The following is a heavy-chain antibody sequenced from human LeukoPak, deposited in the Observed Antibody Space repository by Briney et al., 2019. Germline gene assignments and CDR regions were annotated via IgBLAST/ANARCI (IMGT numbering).Heavy chain of an antibody. CDR1: GFTFDDYA. CDR2: ISWNGGSI. J-gene: IGHJ4*02. V-gene: IGHV3-9*01. CDR3: AKGSGRYWTFFDF. D-gene: IGHD1-26*01. Sequence: GGSLRLSCAVSGFTFDDYAMHWVRQAPGKGLEWVSGISWNGGSIDYADSVKGRFTISRDNANNSLYLQMNSLRPEDTALYYCAKGSGRYWTFFDFWGQGTLVSVSS.